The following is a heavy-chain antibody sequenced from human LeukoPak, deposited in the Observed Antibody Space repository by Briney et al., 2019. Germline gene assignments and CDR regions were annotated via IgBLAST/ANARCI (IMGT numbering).Heavy chain of an antibody. D-gene: IGHD6-6*01. CDR3: ARVPRSIAVGGDAFDS. CDR1: GGTFSSYT. J-gene: IGHJ3*02. V-gene: IGHV1-69*10. Sequence: SVSLSRKASGGTFSSYTISWVRQAPGQGLEWMGGFIPILGIANYAQKFQGRVTITADKSTSTAYMELSSLRSEDTAVYYCARVPRSIAVGGDAFDSWGQGTMVTVSS. CDR2: FIPILGIA.